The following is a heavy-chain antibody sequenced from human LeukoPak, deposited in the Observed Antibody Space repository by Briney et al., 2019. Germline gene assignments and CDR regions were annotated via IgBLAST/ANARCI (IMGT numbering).Heavy chain of an antibody. J-gene: IGHJ4*02. CDR1: GGAIISYY. CDR2: IYTSGST. CDR3: ARHWERFGESAFDY. Sequence: SETLSLTCTVSGGAIISYYWSWIRQPPGKGLEWIGYIYTSGSTNYNPSPKSRVTISVDTSTNHFSLKLSPVTAADTAVYYCARHWERFGESAFDYWGQGTLVTVSS. V-gene: IGHV4-4*09. D-gene: IGHD3-10*01.